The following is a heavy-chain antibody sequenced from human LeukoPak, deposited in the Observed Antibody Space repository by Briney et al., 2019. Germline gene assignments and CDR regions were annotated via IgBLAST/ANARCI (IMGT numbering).Heavy chain of an antibody. V-gene: IGHV4-38-2*01. D-gene: IGHD3-22*01. CDR3: ARNILPPPYYYDSSGSRYSFDY. CDR1: GYSISSGYY. J-gene: IGHJ4*02. CDR2: IYHSGTT. Sequence: SETLSLTCAVSGYSISSGYYWGWIRQPPGEGLEGVGSIYHSGTTYYNPPLKSRVTISVDTSKNQLSLKLSSVTAADTAVYYCARNILPPPYYYDSSGSRYSFDYWGQGTLVTVSS.